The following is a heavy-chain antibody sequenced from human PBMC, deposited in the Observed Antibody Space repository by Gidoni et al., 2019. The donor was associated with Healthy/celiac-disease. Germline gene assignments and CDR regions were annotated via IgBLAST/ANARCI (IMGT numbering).Heavy chain of an antibody. CDR3: ARAGGGHGTYYFDY. Sequence: QVQLVQSGAEVKKPGSSVKVSCKASGGTFSSYAISWVRQAPGQGLEWMGGIIPIFGTANYAQKFQGRVTITADESTSTAYMVLSSLRSEDTAVYYCARAGGGHGTYYFDYWGQGTLVTVSS. CDR2: IIPIFGTA. V-gene: IGHV1-69*01. CDR1: GGTFSSYA. D-gene: IGHD1-1*01. J-gene: IGHJ4*02.